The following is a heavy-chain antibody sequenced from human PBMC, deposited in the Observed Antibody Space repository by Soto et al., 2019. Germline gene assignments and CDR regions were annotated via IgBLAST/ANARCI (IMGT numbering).Heavy chain of an antibody. CDR2: IYYSGST. CDR3: ARRVFGVVIMLDY. J-gene: IGHJ4*02. D-gene: IGHD3-3*01. Sequence: SETLSLTCTVSGGSISSSSYYWGWIRQPPGKGLEWIGSIYYSGSTYYNPSLKSRVTISVDTSKNQFSLRLSSVTAADTAVYYCARRVFGVVIMLDYWGQGTLVTVSS. CDR1: GGSISSSSYY. V-gene: IGHV4-39*01.